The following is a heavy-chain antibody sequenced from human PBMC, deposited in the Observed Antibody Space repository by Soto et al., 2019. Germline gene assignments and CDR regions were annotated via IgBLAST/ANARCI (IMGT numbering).Heavy chain of an antibody. CDR3: AKDLSDSGSYYYYYYGMDV. D-gene: IGHD1-26*01. J-gene: IGHJ6*02. CDR1: GFTFSSYG. Sequence: LRLSCAASGFTFSSYGMHWVRQAPGKGLEWVAVISYDGSNKYYADSVKGRFTISRDNSKNTLYLQMNSLRAEDTAVYYCAKDLSDSGSYYYYYYGMDVWGQGTTVTVSS. V-gene: IGHV3-30*18. CDR2: ISYDGSNK.